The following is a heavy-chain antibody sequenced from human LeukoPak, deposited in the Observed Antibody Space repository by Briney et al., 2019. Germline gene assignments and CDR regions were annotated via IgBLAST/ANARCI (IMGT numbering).Heavy chain of an antibody. CDR3: ARLGAGPTYYDFWSGYSSFYFDY. CDR2: IYYSGTT. CDR1: GGSISSSSYY. J-gene: IGHJ4*02. V-gene: IGHV4-39*01. Sequence: PSETPSLTCTVSGGSISSSSYYWGWIRQPPGKGLEWIGSIYYSGTTFYNPSLKSRLTISVDTSRDQFSLKLSSVTAADTAVYYCARLGAGPTYYDFWSGYSSFYFDYWGQGTLVTVSS. D-gene: IGHD3-3*01.